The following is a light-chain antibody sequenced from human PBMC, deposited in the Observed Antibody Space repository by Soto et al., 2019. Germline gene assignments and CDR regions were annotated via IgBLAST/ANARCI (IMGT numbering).Light chain of an antibody. V-gene: IGKV1-39*01. J-gene: IGKJ4*01. CDR2: AAS. CDR3: QQSYSTPGT. Sequence: DIQMTQSPSSLSAYVGDRVTITCRASQSISSYLNWYQQKPGKAPKLLIYAASSLQSGVPSRFSGSGSGTDFTLTISSLQPEDFATYYCQQSYSTPGTFGGGTKVDIK. CDR1: QSISSY.